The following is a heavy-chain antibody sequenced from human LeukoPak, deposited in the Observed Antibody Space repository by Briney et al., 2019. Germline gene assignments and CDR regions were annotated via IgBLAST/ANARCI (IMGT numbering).Heavy chain of an antibody. J-gene: IGHJ4*02. CDR1: GFTFSSYW. D-gene: IGHD1-14*01. CDR2: INPGGSSI. CDR3: ARSNQADDY. Sequence: GRPLRLSCAASGFTFSSYWMHWVRQVPGKGLVWVARINPGGSSITYADSVKGRFTISRDNAKNTLYLQMDSLRAEDTGVYYCARSNQADDYWGQGTLVTVSS. V-gene: IGHV3-74*01.